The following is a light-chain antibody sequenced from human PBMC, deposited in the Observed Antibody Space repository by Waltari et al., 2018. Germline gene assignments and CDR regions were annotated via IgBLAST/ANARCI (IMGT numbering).Light chain of an antibody. CDR1: QTISSY. CDR3: QQSHSIPVT. Sequence: DIQMTKSPSSLSAFVGDRVIITCRAGQTISSYLNWYQQKPGKAPRLLIYAASTLQSGVPSRFSGSESGTDFTLTISSLQPEDFATYYCQQSHSIPVTFGGGTKVEVK. V-gene: IGKV1-39*01. CDR2: AAS. J-gene: IGKJ4*01.